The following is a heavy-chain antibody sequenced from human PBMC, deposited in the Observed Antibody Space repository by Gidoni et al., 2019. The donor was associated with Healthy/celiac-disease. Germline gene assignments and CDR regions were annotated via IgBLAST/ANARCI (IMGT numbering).Heavy chain of an antibody. D-gene: IGHD2-2*02. CDR3: AREKRYCSSTSCYIHYYYGXDV. V-gene: IGHV4-59*01. CDR1: GGSISSYY. J-gene: IGHJ6*02. CDR2: IYYSGST. Sequence: QVQLQESGPGLVKPSETLSLTCTVSGGSISSYYWSWIRQPPGKGLEWIGYIYYSGSTNYNPSLKSRVTISVDTSKNQFALKLSSVTAADTAVYYCAREKRYCSSTSCYIHYYYGXDVWGQGTTVTVS.